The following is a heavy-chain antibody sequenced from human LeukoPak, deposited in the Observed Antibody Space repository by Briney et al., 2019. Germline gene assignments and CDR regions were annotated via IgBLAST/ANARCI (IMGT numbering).Heavy chain of an antibody. V-gene: IGHV4-59*08. J-gene: IGHJ6*02. CDR2: IYYSGST. CDR3: ASSPRGFYYYYGMDV. D-gene: IGHD5-12*01. CDR1: GGSISSYY. Sequence: PSETLSLTCTVSGGSISSYYWSWIRQPPGKGLEWRGYIYYSGSTNYNPSLKSRVTISVDTSKNQFSLKLSSVTAADTAVYYCASSPRGFYYYYGMDVWGQGTTVTVSS.